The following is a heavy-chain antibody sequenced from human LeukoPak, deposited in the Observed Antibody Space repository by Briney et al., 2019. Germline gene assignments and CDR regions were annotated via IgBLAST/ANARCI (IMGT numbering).Heavy chain of an antibody. CDR3: VRGDAGYSSSWYNWFDP. D-gene: IGHD6-13*01. Sequence: SGGSLRLSCAASGFTFSSYSMNWVRQAPGKGLEWVSYISSSSSTIYYADSVKGRFTISRDNAKNSLYLQMNSLRAEDTAVYYCVRGDAGYSSSWYNWFDPWGQGTLVTVSS. V-gene: IGHV3-48*04. J-gene: IGHJ5*02. CDR2: ISSSSSTI. CDR1: GFTFSSYS.